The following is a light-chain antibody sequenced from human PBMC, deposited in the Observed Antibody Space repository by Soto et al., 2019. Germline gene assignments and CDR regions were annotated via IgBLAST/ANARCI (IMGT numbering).Light chain of an antibody. Sequence: DIQMTQSPSTLSASIGDRGTITCRASQSFSSRLAGYQQKPGKAPKLLIHEASSLESGVPARFSGSGSETEFTLTISSLQPDDFATYYCQQYNSYPLTFGGGTKVELK. CDR2: EAS. CDR1: QSFSSR. CDR3: QQYNSYPLT. V-gene: IGKV1-5*03. J-gene: IGKJ4*01.